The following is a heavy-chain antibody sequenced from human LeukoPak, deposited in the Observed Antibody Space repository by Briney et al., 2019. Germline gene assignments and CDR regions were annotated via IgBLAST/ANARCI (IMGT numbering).Heavy chain of an antibody. CDR2: IKQDGGEK. Sequence: GGSLRLSCAASGFTFSSYWMSWVRQAPGKGLEWVANIKQDGGEKYYVDSVKGRFTISGDNAKNSLYLQMNSLRAEDTAVYYCARDPYSSGWPSYYYYGMDVWGQGTTVTVSS. V-gene: IGHV3-7*01. J-gene: IGHJ6*02. CDR1: GFTFSSYW. D-gene: IGHD6-19*01. CDR3: ARDPYSSGWPSYYYYGMDV.